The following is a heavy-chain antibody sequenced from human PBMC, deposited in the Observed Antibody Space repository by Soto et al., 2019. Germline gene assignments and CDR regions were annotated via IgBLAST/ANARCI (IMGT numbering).Heavy chain of an antibody. J-gene: IGHJ4*02. Sequence: TLSLTCRASGVTKTDGGNSCRWIRQSRGKVLEWIGYISHRQTTYFKPHFNSRLSLSIDRTRNHFCLSPSSMTAAGKAVYYCARGGGYDYFGVWGQG. V-gene: IGHV4-30-2*06. CDR3: ARGGGYDYFGV. D-gene: IGHD2-15*01. CDR1: GVTKTDGGNS. CDR2: ISHRQTT.